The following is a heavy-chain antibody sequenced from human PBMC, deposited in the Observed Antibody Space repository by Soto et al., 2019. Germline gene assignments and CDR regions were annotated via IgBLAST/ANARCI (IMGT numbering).Heavy chain of an antibody. D-gene: IGHD1-1*01. V-gene: IGHV4-30-4*01. J-gene: IGHJ4*02. Sequence: PSETLSLTCTVSGGSISSGDYYWSWIRQPPGKGLEWIGYIYYSGSTYYNPSLKSRVTISVDTSKNQFSLKLSSVTAADTAVYYCARELWVRLEPNQFDYWGQGTLVPVSS. CDR1: GGSISSGDYY. CDR3: ARELWVRLEPNQFDY. CDR2: IYYSGST.